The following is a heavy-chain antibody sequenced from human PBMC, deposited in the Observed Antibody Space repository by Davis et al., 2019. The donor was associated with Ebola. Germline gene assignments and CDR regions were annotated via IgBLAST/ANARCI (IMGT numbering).Heavy chain of an antibody. Sequence: GGSLRLSCAASGFTFSSYGMHWVRQAPGKGLEWVPVISYDGRKKSYADSVKGRFTISRDNSKNTMYLQMNSLRAEDTALYYCAKGTTMIVGVSNWFDPWGQGTLVTVSS. CDR2: ISYDGRKK. CDR1: GFTFSSYG. V-gene: IGHV3-30*18. J-gene: IGHJ5*02. D-gene: IGHD3-22*01. CDR3: AKGTTMIVGVSNWFDP.